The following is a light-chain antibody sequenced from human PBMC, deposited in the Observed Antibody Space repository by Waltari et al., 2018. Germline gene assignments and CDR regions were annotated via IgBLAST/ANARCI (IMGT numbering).Light chain of an antibody. CDR3: HQYGNSPQT. J-gene: IGKJ1*01. Sequence: EIVLTQSPGTLSLSPGERATLSCRASQSVLSTYLSWYQQKPGQAPRLLNFDSSTRATGIPDRVSGSGSGTDFTLSISRLEPEDFAVYYCHQYGNSPQTFGQGTKVEIK. CDR1: QSVLSTY. CDR2: DSS. V-gene: IGKV3-20*01.